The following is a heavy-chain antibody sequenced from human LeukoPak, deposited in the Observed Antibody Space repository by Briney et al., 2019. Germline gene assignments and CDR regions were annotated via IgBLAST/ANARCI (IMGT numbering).Heavy chain of an antibody. Sequence: GGSLRLSCAASGFTFSSCGIHWVRQAPGKGLEWVAFIRYDGSNKYYADSVKGRFTISRDNSKNTLYLQMNSLRAEDTAVYYCAKDIGSYYDYWGQGILVTVSS. D-gene: IGHD3-10*01. J-gene: IGHJ4*02. CDR3: AKDIGSYYDY. V-gene: IGHV3-30*02. CDR1: GFTFSSCG. CDR2: IRYDGSNK.